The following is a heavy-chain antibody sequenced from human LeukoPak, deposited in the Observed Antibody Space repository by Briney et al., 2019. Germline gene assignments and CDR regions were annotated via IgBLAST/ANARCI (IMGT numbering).Heavy chain of an antibody. CDR1: GVTFSSYA. CDR3: ARGRGGDGYNWLCYFDY. J-gene: IGHJ4*02. Sequence: GGSLRLSCAASGVTFSSYAMHWVRQAPGKXLEWVAVISYDGSNKYYADSVKGRFTISRDNSKNTLYLQMNSLRSEDTAVYYCARGRGGDGYNWLCYFDYWGQGTLVTVSS. D-gene: IGHD5-24*01. CDR2: ISYDGSNK. V-gene: IGHV3-30-3*01.